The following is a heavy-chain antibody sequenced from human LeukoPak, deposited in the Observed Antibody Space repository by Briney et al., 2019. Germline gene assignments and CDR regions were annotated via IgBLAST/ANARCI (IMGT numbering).Heavy chain of an antibody. J-gene: IGHJ4*02. CDR1: GGSFSGYY. V-gene: IGHV4-34*01. CDR2: INHSGST. Sequence: SETLSLTCAVYGGSFSGYYWSWIRQPPGKGLEWIGEINHSGSTNYNPSLKSRVTISVDTSKNQFSLKLSSVTAADTAVYYCARAENRSPFDYWGQGTLVTVSS. CDR3: ARAENRSPFDY. D-gene: IGHD2/OR15-2a*01.